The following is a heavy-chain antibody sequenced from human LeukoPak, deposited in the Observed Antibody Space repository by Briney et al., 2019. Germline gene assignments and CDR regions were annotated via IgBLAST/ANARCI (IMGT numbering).Heavy chain of an antibody. Sequence: PSETLSLTCAVYGGSFSGYYWSWIRQPPGKGLEWIGEINHSGSTNYNPSLKSRVTISVDTSKNQFSLKLSSVTAADTAVYYCARLGRYSSSPVGYWGQGTLVTVSS. CDR2: INHSGST. CDR3: ARLGRYSSSPVGY. D-gene: IGHD6-13*01. CDR1: GGSFSGYY. J-gene: IGHJ4*02. V-gene: IGHV4-34*01.